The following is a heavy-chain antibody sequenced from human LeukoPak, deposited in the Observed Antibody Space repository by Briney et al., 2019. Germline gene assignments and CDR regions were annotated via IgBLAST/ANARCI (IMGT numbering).Heavy chain of an antibody. D-gene: IGHD3-22*01. CDR3: AREPTSPHYDSSGYYYYYYYGMDV. V-gene: IGHV1-8*01. CDR2: MNPNSGNT. Sequence: ASVKVSCKASGYTFTSYDINWVRQATGQGLEWMGWMNPNSGNTGYAQKFQGRVTMTRNTSISTAYMELSSLRSEDTAVYYCAREPTSPHYDSSGYYYYYYYGMDVWGQGTTVTVSS. J-gene: IGHJ6*02. CDR1: GYTFTSYD.